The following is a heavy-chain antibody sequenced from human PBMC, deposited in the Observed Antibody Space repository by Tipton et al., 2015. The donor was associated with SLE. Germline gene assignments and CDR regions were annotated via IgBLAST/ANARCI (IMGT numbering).Heavy chain of an antibody. CDR2: FSPYNNDD. D-gene: IGHD2-15*01. CDR3: ATHRRWSSPLDS. J-gene: IGHJ4*02. V-gene: IGHV1-18*01. CDR1: GGTFSSYA. Sequence: QSGAEVKKPGSSVKVSCKASGGTFSSYAISWVRQAPGQGLEWLGWFSPYNNDDDSAQRLQGRVTLTTDTSTSTAYMELRSLRSDDTAVYYCATHRRWSSPLDSWGQGTLVIV.